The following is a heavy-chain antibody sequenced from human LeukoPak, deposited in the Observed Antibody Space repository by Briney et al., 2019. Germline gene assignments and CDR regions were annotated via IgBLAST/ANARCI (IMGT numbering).Heavy chain of an antibody. CDR3: AKVSTYYDFWSGYSTYYFDY. CDR2: ISGSGGSA. Sequence: GGSLRLSCAASGFTFSSYAMSWVRQAPGKGLEWVSAISGSGGSAYYADSVKGRFTISRDNSKNTLYLQMNSLRAEDTAVYYCAKVSTYYDFWSGYSTYYFDYWGQGTLVTVSS. D-gene: IGHD3-3*01. V-gene: IGHV3-23*01. CDR1: GFTFSSYA. J-gene: IGHJ4*02.